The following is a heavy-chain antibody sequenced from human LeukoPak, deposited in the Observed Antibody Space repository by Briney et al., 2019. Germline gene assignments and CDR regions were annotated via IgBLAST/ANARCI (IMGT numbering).Heavy chain of an antibody. Sequence: GGSLRLSCAASGFTFSSYAMSWVRQAPGKGLGWDSAISGSGGSTYYADSVKGRFTISRDDAQNSLYLQMNSLRAEDTAIYYCVRDRGTYRPIDYWGQGTLVTVSS. J-gene: IGHJ4*02. CDR2: ISGSGGST. CDR3: VRDRGTYRPIDY. V-gene: IGHV3-23*01. CDR1: GFTFSSYA. D-gene: IGHD1-26*01.